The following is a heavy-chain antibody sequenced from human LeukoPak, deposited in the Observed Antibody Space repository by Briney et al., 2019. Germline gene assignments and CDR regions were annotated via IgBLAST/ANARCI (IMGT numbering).Heavy chain of an antibody. V-gene: IGHV3-15*01. CDR1: GFTFSNAW. Sequence: GGSLRLPCAASGFTFSNAWMSWVRQAPGKGLEWVGRIKSKTDGGTTDYAAPVKGRFTISRDDSKNTLYLQMNSLKTEDTAVYYCTTEQWLPSYYYYYMDVWGKGTTVTISS. D-gene: IGHD6-19*01. CDR3: TTEQWLPSYYYYYMDV. CDR2: IKSKTDGGTT. J-gene: IGHJ6*03.